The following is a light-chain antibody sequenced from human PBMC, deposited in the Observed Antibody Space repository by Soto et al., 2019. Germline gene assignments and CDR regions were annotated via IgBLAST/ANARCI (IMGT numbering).Light chain of an antibody. Sequence: VLTQSPGTLSLSAGERATLSCRASQSVVSNHLAWYHQKPGQAPRLLIYAASTRAAGIPDRFSGSGSGTNFTLTISRLEPEDFGVFVCYHYGRPPIFTFGPGTTVYMK. CDR1: QSVVSNH. CDR2: AAS. J-gene: IGKJ3*01. CDR3: YHYGRPPIFT. V-gene: IGKV3-20*01.